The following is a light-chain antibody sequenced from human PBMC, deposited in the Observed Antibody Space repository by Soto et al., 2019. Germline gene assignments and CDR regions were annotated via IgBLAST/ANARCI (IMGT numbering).Light chain of an antibody. CDR2: DAS. CDR3: QQYYNWPRT. CDR1: QSVSSY. V-gene: IGKV3D-15*01. Sequence: EIVMTQSPATLSVSPWERATLSCRASQSVSSYLAWYQQKPGQAPRLLIYDASNRATGIPARFSGSGSGTDFTLTISSLRSEDFAVYFCQQYYNWPRTFGQGTKVDIK. J-gene: IGKJ1*01.